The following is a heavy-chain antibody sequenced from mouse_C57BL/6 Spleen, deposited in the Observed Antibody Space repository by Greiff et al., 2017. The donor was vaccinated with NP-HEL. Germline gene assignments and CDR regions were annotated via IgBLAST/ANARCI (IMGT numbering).Heavy chain of an antibody. J-gene: IGHJ1*03. Sequence: EVKLVESGGGLVMPGGSLKLSCAASGFTFSSYTMSWVRQTPEKRLEWVATISGGGGYTYYPDSVKGRFTFSRDNAKNTLYLQMSSLRSEDTALYDCARRAVVLTGGYFDGWGTGTTVTVGS. CDR2: ISGGGGYT. CDR3: ARRAVVLTGGYFDG. V-gene: IGHV5-9*01. CDR1: GFTFSSYT. D-gene: IGHD4-1*01.